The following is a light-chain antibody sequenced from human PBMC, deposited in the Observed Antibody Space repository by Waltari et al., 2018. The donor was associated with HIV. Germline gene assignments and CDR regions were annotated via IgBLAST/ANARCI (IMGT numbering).Light chain of an antibody. CDR2: EDN. Sequence: NFMLTPPHSVSESPGKTVTISCTRSSGSIASKYVQWYQQRPGSSPTTVIYEDNQRPSGVPDRFSGSIDSSSNSSSLTISGLKTEDEADYYCQSYDSSNQVFGGGTKLTVL. V-gene: IGLV6-57*01. CDR3: QSYDSSNQV. J-gene: IGLJ2*01. CDR1: SGSIASKY.